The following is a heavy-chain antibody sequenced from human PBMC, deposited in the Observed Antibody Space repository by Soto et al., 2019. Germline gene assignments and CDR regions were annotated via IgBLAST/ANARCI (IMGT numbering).Heavy chain of an antibody. J-gene: IGHJ4*02. D-gene: IGHD5-12*01. CDR3: ARVRGYSGYDDFDY. V-gene: IGHV1-46*03. CDR1: GYTFTSNY. CDR2: INPRGGST. Sequence: QVQLVQSGAEVQKPGASVKVSCKASGYTFTSNYIHWVRQAPGQGLEWMGIINPRGGSTTYAQTLQGRVTMTRDTSTSTVYMELSSLRSEDTAVYYCARVRGYSGYDDFDYWGQGTLVTVSS.